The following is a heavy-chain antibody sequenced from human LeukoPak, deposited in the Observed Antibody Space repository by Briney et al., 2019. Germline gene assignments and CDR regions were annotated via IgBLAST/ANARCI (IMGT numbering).Heavy chain of an antibody. D-gene: IGHD6-13*01. CDR2: ISSSSSTI. Sequence: GGSLRLSCAVSGFTFSSCSMNWVRQAPGKGLEWVSYISSSSSTIYYADSVKGRFTISRDNAKNSLYLQMNSLRDEDSAVYYCARDPLIAAAGTIFDYWGQGTLVTVSS. J-gene: IGHJ4*02. V-gene: IGHV3-48*02. CDR3: ARDPLIAAAGTIFDY. CDR1: GFTFSSCS.